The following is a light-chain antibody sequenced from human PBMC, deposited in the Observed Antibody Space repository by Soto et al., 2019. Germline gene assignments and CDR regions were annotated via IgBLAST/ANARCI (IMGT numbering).Light chain of an antibody. CDR3: LQDYNYPRT. V-gene: IGKV1-5*03. Sequence: DIQMTQSPSTLSASVGDRVTITCRASQTIDSWLAWYQQRPGKPPNLLIYKASTLASGVPSRFSGSGSGTDFTLTISSLQPEDFATYYCLQDYNYPRTFGQGTKV. CDR2: KAS. CDR1: QTIDSW. J-gene: IGKJ1*01.